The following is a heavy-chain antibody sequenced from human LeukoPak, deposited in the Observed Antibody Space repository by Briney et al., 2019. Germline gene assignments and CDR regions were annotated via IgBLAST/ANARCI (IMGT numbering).Heavy chain of an antibody. J-gene: IGHJ5*02. Sequence: SETLSLTCTVSGGSISSRSYYWGWIRQPPGKGLEWIGSIYYSGSTNYNPSLKSRVTMSVDTSKNQFSLKLSSVTAADTAVYYCARDTYKYSSSLGWFDPWGQGTLVTVSS. D-gene: IGHD6-13*01. CDR3: ARDTYKYSSSLGWFDP. CDR2: IYYSGST. V-gene: IGHV4-39*07. CDR1: GGSISSRSYY.